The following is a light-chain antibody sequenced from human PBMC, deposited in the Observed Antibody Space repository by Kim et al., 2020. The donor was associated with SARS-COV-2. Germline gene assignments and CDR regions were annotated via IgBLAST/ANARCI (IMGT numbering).Light chain of an antibody. Sequence: SALTQPRSVSGSPGQSVTLSCTGTSSDVGGYNYVSWYQQHPGKAPKLMIYDVSKRPSGVPDRFSGSKSGNTASLTISGLQAEDEADYYCCSYAGSYTWVFGGGTQLTVL. CDR1: SSDVGGYNY. CDR3: CSYAGSYTWV. V-gene: IGLV2-11*01. CDR2: DVS. J-gene: IGLJ3*02.